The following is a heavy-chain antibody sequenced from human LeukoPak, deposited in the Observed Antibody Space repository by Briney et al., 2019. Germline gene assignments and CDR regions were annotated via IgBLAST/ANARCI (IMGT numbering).Heavy chain of an antibody. D-gene: IGHD4-23*01. CDR3: TRGTNDYGGIERKKPFDY. J-gene: IGHJ4*02. V-gene: IGHV3-30-3*01. CDR2: ISYDGSNK. Sequence: PGGSLRLSCAASGFTFSSYGMHWVRQAPGKGLEWVAVISYDGSNKYYVDSVKGRFTISRGNSKNTLYLQMSSLRAEDTAVYYCTRGTNDYGGIERKKPFDYWGQGTLVTVSS. CDR1: GFTFSSYG.